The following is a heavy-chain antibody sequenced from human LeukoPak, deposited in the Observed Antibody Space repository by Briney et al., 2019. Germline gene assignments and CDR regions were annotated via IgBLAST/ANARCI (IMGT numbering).Heavy chain of an antibody. Sequence: GESLKISCKGSGYSFTSYWLGWVRQIPGKGLKWRGIIYPGDSDTRYSPSFQGQVTISDDKSISTAYLQWSSLKASDTAMYYCARLLFRVGSELDYWGQGTLVTVSS. D-gene: IGHD2-21*02. V-gene: IGHV5-51*01. CDR3: ARLLFRVGSELDY. J-gene: IGHJ4*02. CDR2: IYPGDSDT. CDR1: GYSFTSYW.